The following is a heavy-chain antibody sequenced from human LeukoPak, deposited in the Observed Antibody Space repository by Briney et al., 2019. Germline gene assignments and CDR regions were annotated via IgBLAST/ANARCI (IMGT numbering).Heavy chain of an antibody. D-gene: IGHD6-13*01. CDR2: IYTSGST. CDR1: GGSISSYY. J-gene: IGHJ6*02. CDR3: ARDRGIAAAGHRAKYYYYGMDV. V-gene: IGHV4-4*07. Sequence: SETLSLTCTVSGGSISSYYWSWIRQPAGKGLEWIGRIYTSGSTNYNPSLKSRVTMSVDTSKNQFSLKLSSVTAADTAVYYCARDRGIAAAGHRAKYYYYGMDVWGQGTTVTVSS.